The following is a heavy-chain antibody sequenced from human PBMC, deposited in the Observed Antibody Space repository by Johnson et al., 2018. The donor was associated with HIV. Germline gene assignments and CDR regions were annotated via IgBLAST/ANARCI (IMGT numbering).Heavy chain of an antibody. CDR3: TTDADSSSWNDAFDI. Sequence: VQLVESGGGLVQPGASLSLSCGASGFSVSNNYMNWVRQAPGKGLAWVSVLYSGGNTYYADSVRGRFTISRDNSKNTLYLQMNSLKTEDTAVYYCTTDADSSSWNDAFDIWGQGTMVTVSS. CDR1: GFSVSNNY. CDR2: LYSGGNT. J-gene: IGHJ3*02. D-gene: IGHD6-13*01. V-gene: IGHV3-66*01.